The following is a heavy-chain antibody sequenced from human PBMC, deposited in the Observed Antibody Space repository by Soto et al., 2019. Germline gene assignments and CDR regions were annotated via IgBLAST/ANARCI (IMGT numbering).Heavy chain of an antibody. CDR1: GYTFTSYG. Sequence: ASVKVSCKASGYTFTSYGISWVRQAPGQGLEWMGWISAYNGNTNYAQKLQGRVTMTTDTSTSTAYMELRSLRSDDTAVYYCARKDYYDSSGYRSDFDYWGQGTLVTVSS. J-gene: IGHJ4*02. V-gene: IGHV1-18*01. D-gene: IGHD3-22*01. CDR2: ISAYNGNT. CDR3: ARKDYYDSSGYRSDFDY.